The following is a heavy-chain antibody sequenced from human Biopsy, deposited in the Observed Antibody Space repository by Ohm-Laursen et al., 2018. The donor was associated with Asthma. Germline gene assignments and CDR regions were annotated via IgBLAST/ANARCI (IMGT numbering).Heavy chain of an antibody. CDR1: GDSLGSFINYA. V-gene: IGHV1-69*13. CDR3: AREVSTVDYGYYYFPMDV. D-gene: IGHD4-17*01. CDR2: LIPVLGTA. J-gene: IGHJ6*02. Sequence: ASVKVSCKASGDSLGSFINYAISWVRQAPRQGLEWMGGLIPVLGTADYAPMFEGRVTFTADESTSSAYMELSSLRSEDSAVYYRAREVSTVDYGYYYFPMDVWGQGTTGTVSS.